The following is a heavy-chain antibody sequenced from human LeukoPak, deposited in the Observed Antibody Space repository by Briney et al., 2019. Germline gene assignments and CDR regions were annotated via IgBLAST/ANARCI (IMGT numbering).Heavy chain of an antibody. Sequence: PGGSLRLSCAASGFTFSSYGMHWVRQAPGKGLEWVAVISYDGSNKYYADSVKGRFTISRDNSKNTLYLQMNSLRAEDTAVYYCAKAHSSGPLDYWGQGTLVTVSS. CDR1: GFTFSSYG. D-gene: IGHD6-19*01. CDR2: ISYDGSNK. J-gene: IGHJ4*02. CDR3: AKAHSSGPLDY. V-gene: IGHV3-30*18.